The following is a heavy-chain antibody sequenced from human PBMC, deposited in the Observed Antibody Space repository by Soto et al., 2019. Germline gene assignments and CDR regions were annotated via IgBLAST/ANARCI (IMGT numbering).Heavy chain of an antibody. V-gene: IGHV4-59*01. CDR3: ARRYGASFDY. J-gene: IGHJ4*02. CDR1: GGSISSYY. CDR2: IYYSGST. Sequence: QVQLQESGPGLVKPSETLSLTCTVSGGSISSYYWSWIRQPPGKGLEWIGYIYYSGSTNYNPSLKRRVTISVDTSKNQSSLKLSSVTAADTAASYCARRYGASFDYWGQGTLVTVSS. D-gene: IGHD4-17*01.